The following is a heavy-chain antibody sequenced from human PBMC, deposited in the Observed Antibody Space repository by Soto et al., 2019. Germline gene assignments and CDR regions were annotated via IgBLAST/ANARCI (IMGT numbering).Heavy chain of an antibody. V-gene: IGHV1-8*01. Sequence: ASVKVSCKASGYTFTSYYINWVRQATGQGLEWMGWMNPNSGNTGYAQKFQGRVTMTRNTSISTAYMELSSLRSEDTAVYYCALLGYCTNGVCYQPYYYGMDVWGQGTTVTVSS. CDR3: ALLGYCTNGVCYQPYYYGMDV. CDR1: GYTFTSYY. D-gene: IGHD2-8*01. CDR2: MNPNSGNT. J-gene: IGHJ6*02.